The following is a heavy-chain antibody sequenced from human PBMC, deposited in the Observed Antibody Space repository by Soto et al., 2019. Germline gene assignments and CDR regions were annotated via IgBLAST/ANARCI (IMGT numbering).Heavy chain of an antibody. CDR2: VYYGGST. CDR1: GGSISSSSSY. V-gene: IGHV4-39*01. Sequence: SETLSLTCTVSGGSISSSSSYWGWIRQPPGKGLEWIGSVYYGGSTYHNPSLKSRVTMSVDTSKNQFSVKLSSVTAADTAVYYCVRHRGGSYYYMDVWGKGTTVTVSS. CDR3: VRHRGGSYYYMDV. D-gene: IGHD1-26*01. J-gene: IGHJ6*03.